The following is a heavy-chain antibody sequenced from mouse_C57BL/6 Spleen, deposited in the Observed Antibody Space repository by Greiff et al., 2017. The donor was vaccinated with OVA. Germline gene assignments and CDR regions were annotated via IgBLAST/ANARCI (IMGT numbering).Heavy chain of an antibody. D-gene: IGHD1-1*01. CDR2: IRNKANGYTT. Sequence: EVKLVESGGGLVQPGGSLSLSCAASGFTFTDYYMSWVRQPPGKALEWLGFIRNKANGYTTEYSASVKGRFTISRDNSQSILYLQMNALRAEDSATYYGARSHYYGSSYGYFDVWGTGTTVTVSS. J-gene: IGHJ1*03. CDR3: ARSHYYGSSYGYFDV. V-gene: IGHV7-3*01. CDR1: GFTFTDYY.